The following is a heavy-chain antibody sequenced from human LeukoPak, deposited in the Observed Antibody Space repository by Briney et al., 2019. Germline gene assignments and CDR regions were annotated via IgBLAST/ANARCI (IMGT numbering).Heavy chain of an antibody. V-gene: IGHV4-61*01. Sequence: SETLSLTCTVSGGSVSSGSYYWSWIRQPPGKGLEWIGYIYFSGSTTYNPSLNSRVTISVDTSKNKFSLKLSSVTAADTAVYYCARDRGVGGSAAIDAFDVWGQGTMATVSS. J-gene: IGHJ3*01. CDR1: GGSVSSGSYY. D-gene: IGHD3-10*01. CDR3: ARDRGVGGSAAIDAFDV. CDR2: IYFSGST.